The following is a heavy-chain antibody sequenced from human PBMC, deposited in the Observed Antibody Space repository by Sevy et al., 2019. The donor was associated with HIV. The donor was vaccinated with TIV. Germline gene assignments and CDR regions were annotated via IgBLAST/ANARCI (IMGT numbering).Heavy chain of an antibody. Sequence: GGSLRLSCAASGFTFDDYGMSWVRQAPGKGLEWVSGINWNGGSTGYADSVKGRFTISRDNAKNSLYLQMNSLRAEDTALYYCARDRAYSGSYSTYYFDYWGQGTLVTVSS. V-gene: IGHV3-20*04. J-gene: IGHJ4*02. CDR1: GFTFDDYG. D-gene: IGHD1-26*01. CDR3: ARDRAYSGSYSTYYFDY. CDR2: INWNGGST.